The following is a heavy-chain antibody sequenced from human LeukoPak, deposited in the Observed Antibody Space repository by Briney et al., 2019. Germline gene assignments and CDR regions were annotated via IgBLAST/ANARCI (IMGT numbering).Heavy chain of an antibody. J-gene: IGHJ6*03. Sequence: GSSVKVSCKASGGTFSSYAISWVRQAPGQGLEWMGGIIPIFGTANYAQKFQGRVTITTDESTSTAYMELSSLRSEDTAAYYCASTSMDWKSATFYYYYYMDVWGKGTTVTVSS. V-gene: IGHV1-69*05. CDR3: ASTSMDWKSATFYYYYYMDV. D-gene: IGHD3/OR15-3a*01. CDR1: GGTFSSYA. CDR2: IIPIFGTA.